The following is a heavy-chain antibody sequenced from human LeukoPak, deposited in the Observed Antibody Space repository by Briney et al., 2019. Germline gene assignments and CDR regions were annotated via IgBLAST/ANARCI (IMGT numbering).Heavy chain of an antibody. V-gene: IGHV4-59*08. J-gene: IGHJ6*02. Sequence: PSETLSLTCTVSGGSISSYYWSWIRQPPGKGLEWIGYIYYSGSTNYNPSLKSRVTISVDTSKKQFSLKLSSVTAADTAVYYCARSSPLGYYYGMDVWGQGTTVTVSS. CDR3: ARSSPLGYYYGMDV. D-gene: IGHD2-15*01. CDR1: GGSISSYY. CDR2: IYYSGST.